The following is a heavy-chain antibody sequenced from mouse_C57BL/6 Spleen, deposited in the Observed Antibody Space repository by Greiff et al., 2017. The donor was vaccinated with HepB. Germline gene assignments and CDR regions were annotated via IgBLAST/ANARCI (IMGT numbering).Heavy chain of an antibody. Sequence: EVKLMDSGGGLVQSGRSLRLSCATSGFTFSDFYMEWVRQAPGKGLEWIAAGRNKANDYTTEYSASVKGRFIVSRDTSQSILYLQMNALRAEDTAIYYCARDPHYYGSSYWGQGTTLTVSS. CDR3: ARDPHYYGSSY. J-gene: IGHJ2*01. CDR1: GFTFSDFY. D-gene: IGHD1-1*01. V-gene: IGHV7-1*01. CDR2: GRNKANDYTT.